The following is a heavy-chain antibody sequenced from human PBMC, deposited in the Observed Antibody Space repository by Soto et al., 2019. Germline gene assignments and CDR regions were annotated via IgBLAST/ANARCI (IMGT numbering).Heavy chain of an antibody. Sequence: GGSVRLSCAASGFTLSDYYMSWIRQAPGKGLEWVSYISSGRSSTNYADSVKGRFTISRDSAKNSLYLQMNSLRAEDTAVYYCAKVVPPQDYSGQGTLITVSS. J-gene: IGHJ4*02. V-gene: IGHV3-11*05. CDR2: ISSGRSST. CDR1: GFTLSDYY. CDR3: AKVVPPQDY.